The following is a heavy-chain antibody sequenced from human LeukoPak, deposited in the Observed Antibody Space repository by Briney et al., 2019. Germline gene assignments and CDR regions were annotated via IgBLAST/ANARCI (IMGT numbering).Heavy chain of an antibody. J-gene: IGHJ4*02. Sequence: GGSLRLSCAASGFPFSSYAMSWVRQAPGKGLEWVSSISGSGGTTYYADSVRGQFTISRDDSKNTLYLQMNSLRVEDTAVYYCAKRLGDYWGQGTLVTVSS. V-gene: IGHV3-23*01. D-gene: IGHD3-10*01. CDR1: GFPFSSYA. CDR2: ISGSGGTT. CDR3: AKRLGDY.